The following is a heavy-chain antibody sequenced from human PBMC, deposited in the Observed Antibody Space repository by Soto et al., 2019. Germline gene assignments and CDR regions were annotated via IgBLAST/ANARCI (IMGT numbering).Heavy chain of an antibody. J-gene: IGHJ6*01. CDR1: GGSISSYY. V-gene: IGHV4-4*07. Sequence: SETLSLTCTVSGGSISSYYWSWIRQPAGKGLEWIGRIYTSGSTNYNPSLKSRVTMSVDTSKNQFSLKLSSVTAADTAVYYCARVMATISEGDYYYGMDVWGQGTTVTDSS. CDR2: IYTSGST. CDR3: ARVMATISEGDYYYGMDV. D-gene: IGHD5-12*01.